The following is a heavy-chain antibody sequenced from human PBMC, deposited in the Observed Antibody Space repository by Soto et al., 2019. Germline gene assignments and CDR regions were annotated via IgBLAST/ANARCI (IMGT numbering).Heavy chain of an antibody. D-gene: IGHD4-4*01. V-gene: IGHV3-49*03. Sequence: GGSLRLSCTASGFTFGDYAMSWFRQAPGKGLEWVGFIRSKAYGGTTEYAASVKGRFTISRDDSKSIAYLQMNSLKTEDTAVYYCTSRGEIYSNYALNDYWGQGTLVTVSS. CDR1: GFTFGDYA. CDR2: IRSKAYGGTT. J-gene: IGHJ4*02. CDR3: TSRGEIYSNYALNDY.